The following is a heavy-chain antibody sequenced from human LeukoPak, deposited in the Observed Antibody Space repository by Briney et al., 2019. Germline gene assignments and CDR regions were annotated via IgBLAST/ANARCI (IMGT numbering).Heavy chain of an antibody. D-gene: IGHD3-22*01. CDR2: ISYDGSNK. Sequence: PGGSLRLSCAASGFTFSSYAMHWVRQAPGKGLEWVAVISYDGSNKYYADSVKGRFTISRDNSKNTLYLQMNSLRAEDTAVYYCARGDYYDSPDAFDIWGQGTMVTVSS. V-gene: IGHV3-30-3*01. J-gene: IGHJ3*02. CDR1: GFTFSSYA. CDR3: ARGDYYDSPDAFDI.